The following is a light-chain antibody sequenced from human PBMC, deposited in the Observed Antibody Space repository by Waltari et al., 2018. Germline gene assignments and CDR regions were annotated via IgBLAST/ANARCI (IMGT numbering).Light chain of an antibody. CDR3: SSYARSSHVV. CDR1: NSDVADYDY. Sequence: QSALTQPPSASGSPGQSVTISCTGTNSDVADYDYVSWYQYHPGKAPKLLIYDVTKRPPGVPDRFSGSKSGNTASLTGSGLQAEDEADYYCSSYARSSHVVFGGGTKLTVL. V-gene: IGLV2-8*01. CDR2: DVT. J-gene: IGLJ3*02.